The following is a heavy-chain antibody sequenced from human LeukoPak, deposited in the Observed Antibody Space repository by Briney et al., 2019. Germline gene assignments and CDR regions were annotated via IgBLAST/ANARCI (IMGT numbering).Heavy chain of an antibody. D-gene: IGHD3-22*01. CDR3: ARDDYYDSSGYD. CDR2: IYYSGST. J-gene: IGHJ4*02. V-gene: IGHV4-31*03. CDR1: GGSISSGGYY. Sequence: SETLSLTCTVSGGSISSGGYYWSWLRQHPGKGLEWIGYIYYSGSTYYNPSLKSRVTISVDTSKNQFSLKLSSVTAADTAVYYCARDDYYDSSGYDWGQGTLVTVSS.